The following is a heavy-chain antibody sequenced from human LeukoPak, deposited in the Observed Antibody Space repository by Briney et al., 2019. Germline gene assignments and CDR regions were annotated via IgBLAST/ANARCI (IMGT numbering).Heavy chain of an antibody. CDR1: GFTFSDYY. J-gene: IGHJ4*02. CDR2: ISSSSSYI. CDR3: ARDMNGHDYFDY. Sequence: GGSLRLSCAASGFTFSDYYMSWIRQAPGKGLEWVSSISSSSSYIYYVDSVKGRFTISRDNSKNTIYLQMHSLRGEDMAVYYCARDMNGHDYFDYWGQGTLVTVSS. D-gene: IGHD1-1*01. V-gene: IGHV3-11*06.